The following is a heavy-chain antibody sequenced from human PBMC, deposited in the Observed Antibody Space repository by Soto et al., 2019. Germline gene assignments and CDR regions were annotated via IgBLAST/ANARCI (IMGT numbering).Heavy chain of an antibody. CDR3: ARALRRHIVVVTAPLYYYYGMDV. CDR1: GGTFSSYA. Sequence: QVQLVQSGAEVKKPGSSVKVSCKASGGTFSSYAISWVRQAPGQGLEWMGGIIPIFGTANYAQKFHGRVTITADESTSTAYMELSSLRSEDTAVYYCARALRRHIVVVTAPLYYYYGMDVWGQGTTVTVSS. J-gene: IGHJ6*02. CDR2: IIPIFGTA. V-gene: IGHV1-69*01. D-gene: IGHD2-21*02.